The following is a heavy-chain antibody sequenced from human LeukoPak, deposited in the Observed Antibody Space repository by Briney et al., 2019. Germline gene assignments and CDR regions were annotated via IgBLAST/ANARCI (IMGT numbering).Heavy chain of an antibody. D-gene: IGHD6-13*01. CDR1: GYTFTSYG. J-gene: IGHJ4*02. CDR3: ARDFTAAAGYYFDY. CDR2: ISTYNGNT. Sequence: ASVKVSCKASGYTFTSYGISWVRQAPGQGLEWMGWISTYNGNTNYAQKLQGRVTMTTDTSTSTAYMELRSLRSDDTAVYYCARDFTAAAGYYFDYWGQGTLVTVSS. V-gene: IGHV1-18*01.